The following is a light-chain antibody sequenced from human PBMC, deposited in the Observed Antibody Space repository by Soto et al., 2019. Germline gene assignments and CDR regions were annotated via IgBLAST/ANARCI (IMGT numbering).Light chain of an antibody. CDR3: SSYTSRSTLGV. V-gene: IGLV2-14*03. CDR2: DVS. Sequence: QSALTQPASVSGCPGQSIAISCTGTNSDSGGDNYVSWYQQHPGKAPKLMIYDVSNRPSGVSYRFSGSKSGNTASLTISGLQAEDEADYYCSSYTSRSTLGVFGGGTKVTVL. CDR1: NSDSGGDNY. J-gene: IGLJ2*01.